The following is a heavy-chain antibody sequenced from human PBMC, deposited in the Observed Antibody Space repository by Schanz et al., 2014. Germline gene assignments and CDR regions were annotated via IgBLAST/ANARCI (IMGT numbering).Heavy chain of an antibody. CDR3: ASSGAGYSSSWDFDY. D-gene: IGHD6-13*01. J-gene: IGHJ4*02. CDR2: MNPNSGDT. Sequence: QVQLVQSGAEVKKPGASVKVSCKASGYTFTSYGISWVRQAPGQGLEWMGWMNPNSGDTGYPRKFQDRVTMTRNTSISTAYMDVSSLRSEDTAVYYCASSGAGYSSSWDFDYWGQGTLVTVSS. V-gene: IGHV1-8*02. CDR1: GYTFTSYG.